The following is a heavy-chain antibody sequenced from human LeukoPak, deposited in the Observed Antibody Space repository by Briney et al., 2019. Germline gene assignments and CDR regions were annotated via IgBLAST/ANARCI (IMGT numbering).Heavy chain of an antibody. CDR2: VYYSGST. D-gene: IGHD3-9*01. CDR3: ARQSGRLLDI. V-gene: IGHV4-59*08. CDR1: GGSISISGYC. J-gene: IGHJ4*02. Sequence: SSETLSLTCTVSGGSISISGYCWSWIRQPPGKGLEWIGSVYYSGSTNYNPSLKSRVTISLDTSKNQFSLKLNSVTATDTAVFYCARQSGRLLDIWGQGILVTVSS.